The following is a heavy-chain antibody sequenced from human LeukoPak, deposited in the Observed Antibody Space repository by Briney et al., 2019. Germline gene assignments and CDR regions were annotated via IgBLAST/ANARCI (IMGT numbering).Heavy chain of an antibody. CDR3: ARRRTAVAGTNFDY. J-gene: IGHJ4*02. CDR2: ISSSGSTI. D-gene: IGHD6-19*01. CDR1: GFTFSDYY. V-gene: IGHV3-11*04. Sequence: PGGSLRLSCAASGFTFSDYYMSWIRQAPGKGREWVSYISSSGSTIYYADSVKGRFTISRDNAKNSLYLQMNSLRAEDTAVYHCARRRTAVAGTNFDYWGQGTLVTVSS.